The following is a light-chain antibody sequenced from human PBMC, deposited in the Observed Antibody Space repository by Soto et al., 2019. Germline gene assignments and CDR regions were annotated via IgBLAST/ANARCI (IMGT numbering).Light chain of an antibody. V-gene: IGKV3-15*01. CDR1: QSVCPN. CDR3: HQYNNWPSWT. CDR2: AVS. Sequence: EIVLTQSPATLSVSPGERATLSCRASQSVCPNLVWYQQKFGQAPTLLIYAVSTRATGVPDRFSGSGSGTEFTLTISSLQPDDVAVYYCHQYNNWPSWTFGQGTKVDIK. J-gene: IGKJ1*01.